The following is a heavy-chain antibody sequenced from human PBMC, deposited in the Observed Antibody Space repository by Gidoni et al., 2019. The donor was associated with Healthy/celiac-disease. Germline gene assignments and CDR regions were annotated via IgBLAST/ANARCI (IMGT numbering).Heavy chain of an antibody. V-gene: IGHV4-31*03. Sequence: QVQLQESGPGLVKPSQTLSLTCPVSGGSISSGGYYWSWIRQHPGKGLEWIGYIDYSGSTYYNPSLKSRVTISVDTSKNQFSLKLSSVTAADTAVYYCVMYYYDSSGYYGDAFDIWGQGTMVTVSS. CDR1: GGSISSGGYY. D-gene: IGHD3-22*01. J-gene: IGHJ3*02. CDR3: VMYYYDSSGYYGDAFDI. CDR2: IDYSGST.